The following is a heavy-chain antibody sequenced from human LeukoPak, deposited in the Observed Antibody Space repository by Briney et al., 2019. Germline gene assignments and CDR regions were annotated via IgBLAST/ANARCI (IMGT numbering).Heavy chain of an antibody. CDR1: GFTFSSYS. J-gene: IGHJ4*02. CDR2: ISGSSSYI. CDR3: ARTDSNIAARRIGFDS. Sequence: GGSLRLSCAASGFTFSSYSMNWVRQAPGKGLEGVSSISGSSSYIYDADSVRGRFTISRDNDKHSLYLQMNRLRTEDPAVYYRARTDSNIAARRIGFDSWGQGTLVTVSS. V-gene: IGHV3-21*06. D-gene: IGHD6-6*01.